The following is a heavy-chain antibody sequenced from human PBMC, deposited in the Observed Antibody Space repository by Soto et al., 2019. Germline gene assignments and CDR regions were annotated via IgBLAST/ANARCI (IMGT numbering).Heavy chain of an antibody. CDR3: ARGGNSFGFGYFDY. D-gene: IGHD5-18*01. J-gene: IGHJ4*02. CDR1: GDSVSSNSAA. V-gene: IGHV6-1*01. CDR2: TYYRSRWYD. Sequence: SQNLSLTCAISGDSVSSNSAAWHWIRQSPSRGLEWLGRTYYRSRWYDDYAVSVKGRITINPDTSKNQFSLQLNSVTPEDTAVYYCARGGNSFGFGYFDYWGQGTLVTVSS.